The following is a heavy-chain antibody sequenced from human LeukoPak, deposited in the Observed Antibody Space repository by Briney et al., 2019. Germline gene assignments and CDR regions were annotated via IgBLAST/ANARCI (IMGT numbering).Heavy chain of an antibody. CDR3: ARVGDHFHWYLDL. CDR2: LYSGSST. CDR1: GFTVSTYY. Sequence: GGSLRLSCAASGFTVSTYYMNWVRQAPGKGLEWVSILYSGSSTYYADSVEGRFIISRDSYKNTLSLQMNDLRAEDTAVYYCARVGDHFHWYLDLWGRGTLVTVSS. J-gene: IGHJ2*01. V-gene: IGHV3-53*01. D-gene: IGHD3-3*02.